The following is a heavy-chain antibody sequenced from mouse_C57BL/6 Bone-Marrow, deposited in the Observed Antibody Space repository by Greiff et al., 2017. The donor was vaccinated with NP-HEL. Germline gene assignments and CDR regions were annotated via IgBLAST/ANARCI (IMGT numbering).Heavy chain of an antibody. V-gene: IGHV1-4*01. J-gene: IGHJ1*03. CDR2: INPSSGYT. CDR1: GYTFTSYA. D-gene: IGHD2-1*01. Sequence: QVQLQQSGAELARPGASVKMSCKASGYTFTSYAMNWVKQRPGQGLEWIGYINPSSGYTKYNQKFKDKATLTADKSSSTAYMQLSSLTSEDSAVYYCARWVYGNYRQGYFDVWGTGTTVTVSS. CDR3: ARWVYGNYRQGYFDV.